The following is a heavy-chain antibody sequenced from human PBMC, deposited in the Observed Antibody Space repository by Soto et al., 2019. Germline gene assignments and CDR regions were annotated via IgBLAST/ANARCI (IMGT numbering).Heavy chain of an antibody. V-gene: IGHV3-23*01. CDR1: GFTFSSYT. CDR3: AKRGVYKPDY. CDR2: ISGSGGNT. J-gene: IGHJ4*02. D-gene: IGHD6-13*01. Sequence: VGSLRLSCTASGFTFSSYTMNWVRQAPGKGLECVSSISGSGGNTYYADSVKGRFTISRDNSKSTLFLQMNSLRVDDTAVYYCAKRGVYKPDYWGQGTLVTVSS.